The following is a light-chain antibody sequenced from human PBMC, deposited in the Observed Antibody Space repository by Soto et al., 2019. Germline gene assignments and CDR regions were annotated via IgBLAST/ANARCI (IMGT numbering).Light chain of an antibody. V-gene: IGKV3-20*01. J-gene: IGKJ3*01. Sequence: EIVLTQSPGTLSLSPGERATLSCRASQSVSSSYLAWYQQKPGQAPRLLIYGASSRATGIPARFSGSGSGTDFTLTISRLEPEDFAVYYCQQYGSSLFTFGPGTKVDI. CDR3: QQYGSSLFT. CDR2: GAS. CDR1: QSVSSSY.